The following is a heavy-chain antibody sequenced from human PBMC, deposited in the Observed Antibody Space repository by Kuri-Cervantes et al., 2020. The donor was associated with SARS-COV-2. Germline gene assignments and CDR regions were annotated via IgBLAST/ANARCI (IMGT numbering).Heavy chain of an antibody. V-gene: IGHV3-11*04. CDR3: ARRVTFYYYMDV. CDR1: GFTFSDYY. CDR2: ISSSGSTI. D-gene: IGHD2/OR15-2a*01. Sequence: LSLTCAASGFTFSDYYMSWIRQAPGEGLECVSYISSSGSTIYYAGSVKVRFTISRDNAKNSLYLQMNSLRAEDTAVYYCARRVTFYYYMDVWGKGTTVTISS. J-gene: IGHJ6*03.